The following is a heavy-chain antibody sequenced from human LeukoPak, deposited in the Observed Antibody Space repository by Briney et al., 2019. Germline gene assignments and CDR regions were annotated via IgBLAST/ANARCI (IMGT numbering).Heavy chain of an antibody. Sequence: PGGSLRLSCAASGFTFSSYCMDWVRQTPGKGLEWVSFIYSDNTHYSDSVKGRSTISRDNSKNTLYLQMNSLRAEDTAVYYCARRAGAYSHPYDYWGQGTLVTVSS. V-gene: IGHV3-53*01. CDR3: ARRAGAYSHPYDY. CDR2: IYSDNT. CDR1: GFTFSSYC. D-gene: IGHD4/OR15-4a*01. J-gene: IGHJ4*02.